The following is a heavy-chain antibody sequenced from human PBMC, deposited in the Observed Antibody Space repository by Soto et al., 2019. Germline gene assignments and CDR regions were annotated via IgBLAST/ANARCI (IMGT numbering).Heavy chain of an antibody. V-gene: IGHV4-30-2*05. CDR3: ARASVVTTYYFDY. Sequence: SETLSLTCAVSGGSISSGAYSWSWIRQPPGKGLEWVGYIYHSGSTYYNPSLKSRVTISVDTSKNQFSLKLSSVTAADTAVYYCARASVVTTYYFDYWGQGTLVTVSS. D-gene: IGHD2-21*02. CDR1: GGSISSGAYS. J-gene: IGHJ4*02. CDR2: IYHSGST.